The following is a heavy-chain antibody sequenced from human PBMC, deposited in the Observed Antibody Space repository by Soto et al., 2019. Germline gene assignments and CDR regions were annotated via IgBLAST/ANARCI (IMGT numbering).Heavy chain of an antibody. CDR1: GGYISSGGYY. J-gene: IGHJ4*02. CDR3: VKDRYSSGWNLYFDY. Sequence: PSETLSLTCTVSGGYISSGGYYWSWIRQHPGKGLEWIGYIYYSGSTYYNPSLKSRVTISVDTSKNQFSLKLSSVTAEDTAVYFCVKDRYSSGWNLYFDYWGQGTLVTVSS. V-gene: IGHV4-31*03. CDR2: IYYSGST. D-gene: IGHD6-19*01.